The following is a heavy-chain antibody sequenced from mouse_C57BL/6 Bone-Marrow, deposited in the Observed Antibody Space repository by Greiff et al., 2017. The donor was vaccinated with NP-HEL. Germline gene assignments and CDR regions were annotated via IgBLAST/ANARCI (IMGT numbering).Heavy chain of an antibody. CDR1: GYTFTSYW. Sequence: QVHVKQSGAELVKPGASVKMSCKASGYTFTSYWITWVKQRPGQGLEWIGDIYPGSGSTNYNEKFKSKATLTVDTSSSTAYMQLSSLTSEDSAVYYCARSGWLLDYAMDYWGQGTSVTVSS. CDR3: ARSGWLLDYAMDY. V-gene: IGHV1-55*01. D-gene: IGHD2-3*01. CDR2: IYPGSGST. J-gene: IGHJ4*01.